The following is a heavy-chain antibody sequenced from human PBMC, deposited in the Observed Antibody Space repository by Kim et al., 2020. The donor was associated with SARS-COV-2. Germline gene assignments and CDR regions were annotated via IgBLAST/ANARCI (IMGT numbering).Heavy chain of an antibody. V-gene: IGHV3-74*01. CDR3: ARATAAGTSALGY. J-gene: IGHJ4*02. D-gene: IGHD6-13*01. CDR2: MNGNGSII. CDR1: GFIFSDYY. Sequence: GGSLRLSCAGPGFIFSDYYMHWVRQAPGKGLEWVSRMNGNGSIIDYADSVKDRSTISRDNAENMLYLQIHNLAVDDTAVYYCARATAAGTSALGYWGQGTVVTVSS.